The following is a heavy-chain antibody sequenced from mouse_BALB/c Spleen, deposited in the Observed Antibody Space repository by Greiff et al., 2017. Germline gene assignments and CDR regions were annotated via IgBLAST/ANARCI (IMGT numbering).Heavy chain of an antibody. Sequence: EVQLQQSGTVLARPGASVKMSCKASGYTFTSYWMHWVKQRPGQGLEWIGAIYPGNSDTSYNQKFKGKAKLTAVTSTSTAYMELSSLTNEDSAVYYCSLTTVVATPFAYWGQGTLVTVSA. CDR2: IYPGNSDT. CDR3: SLTTVVATPFAY. J-gene: IGHJ3*01. V-gene: IGHV1-5*01. CDR1: GYTFTSYW. D-gene: IGHD1-1*01.